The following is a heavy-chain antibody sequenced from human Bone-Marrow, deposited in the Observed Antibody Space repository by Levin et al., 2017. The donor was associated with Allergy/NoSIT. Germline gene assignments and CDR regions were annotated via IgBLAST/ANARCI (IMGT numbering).Heavy chain of an antibody. CDR3: ARGLEYSGLP. CDR1: GFTFSIYA. J-gene: IGHJ5*02. CDR2: LNAGGDNT. Sequence: GESLKISCAASGFTFSIYAMSWVRQAPGKGLEWVSILNAGGDNTYYADSVKGRFTISRDNAKNSLYLQMNSLRVEDTAVYYCARGLEYSGLPWGQGTLVTVSS. D-gene: IGHD5-12*01. V-gene: IGHV3-23*01.